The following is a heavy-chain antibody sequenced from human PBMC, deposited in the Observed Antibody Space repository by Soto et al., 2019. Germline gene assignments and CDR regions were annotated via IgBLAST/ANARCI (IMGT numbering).Heavy chain of an antibody. V-gene: IGHV1-69*13. J-gene: IGHJ4*02. Sequence: SVKVSCKASVGTFSSYAISWVRQETGQGLEWMGGIIPIFGTANYAQKFQGRVTITADESTSTAYMELSSLRSEDTAVYYCARDRREYCSGGSCYHAFDYWGQGTLVTVSS. CDR2: IIPIFGTA. D-gene: IGHD2-15*01. CDR1: VGTFSSYA. CDR3: ARDRREYCSGGSCYHAFDY.